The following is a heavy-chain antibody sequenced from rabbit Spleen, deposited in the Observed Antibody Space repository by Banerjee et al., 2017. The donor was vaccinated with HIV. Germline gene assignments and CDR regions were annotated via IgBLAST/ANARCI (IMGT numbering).Heavy chain of an antibody. D-gene: IGHD2-1*01. J-gene: IGHJ4*01. CDR2: INTYTGKT. CDR1: GFSFSDSDV. Sequence: QEQLVESGGGLVKPEGSLTLTCTASGFSFSDSDVMCWVRQAPGKGLQWIACINTYTGKTVSATWAKGRFTISRTSSTKVTLQMTRLTAEDTATYFCARGSAAMTMVITGFYFNLWGPGTLVTVS. V-gene: IGHV1S45*01. CDR3: ARGSAAMTMVITGFYFNL.